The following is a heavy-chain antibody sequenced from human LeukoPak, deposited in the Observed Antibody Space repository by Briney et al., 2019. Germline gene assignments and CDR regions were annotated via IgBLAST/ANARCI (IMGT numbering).Heavy chain of an antibody. CDR1: GYTFTSYD. CDR2: IIPVLGTT. J-gene: IGHJ6*03. CDR3: ATSGGDYYYYYLDV. V-gene: IGHV1-69*13. Sequence: GASVKVSCKASGYTFTSYDINWVRQAPGQGLEWMGGIIPVLGTTNYAQTFQNKVTITADESTSTTYMELSSLTSEDTAVYYCATSGGDYYYYYLDVWGKGTPVTISS. D-gene: IGHD3-10*01.